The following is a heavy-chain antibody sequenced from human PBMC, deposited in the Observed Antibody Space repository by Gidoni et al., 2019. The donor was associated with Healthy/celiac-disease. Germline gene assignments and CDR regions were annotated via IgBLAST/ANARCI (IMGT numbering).Heavy chain of an antibody. V-gene: IGHV3-43*01. D-gene: IGHD2-15*01. Sequence: EVQLVESGGVVVQPGGSLRLSCAASGFTFDAYTMHWVSQAPGKGLEWVFLISWDGGSTYYADSVKGRFTISRDNSKNSLYLQMNSLRTEDTALYYCAKDRGGGYCSGGSCPHYYYYGMDVWGQGTTVTVSS. CDR3: AKDRGGGYCSGGSCPHYYYYGMDV. CDR2: ISWDGGST. J-gene: IGHJ6*02. CDR1: GFTFDAYT.